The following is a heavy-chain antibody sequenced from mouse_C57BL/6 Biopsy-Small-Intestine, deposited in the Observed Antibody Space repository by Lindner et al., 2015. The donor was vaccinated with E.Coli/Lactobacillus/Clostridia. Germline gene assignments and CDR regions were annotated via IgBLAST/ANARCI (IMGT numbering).Heavy chain of an antibody. Sequence: SVKVSCKASGYTLTAYHMHWVRQAPGQGLEWMGWINPNSGDTNSAQRFQGRVTMTRDTSISTAYMEVSRLRSDDTAVYYCVRGGGIAVAGSPFEYWGQGTLVTVSS. CDR3: VRGGGIAVAGSPFEY. V-gene: IGHV1-18*01. J-gene: IGHJ4*01. CDR1: GYTLTAYH. D-gene: IGHD1-1*02. CDR2: INPNSGDT.